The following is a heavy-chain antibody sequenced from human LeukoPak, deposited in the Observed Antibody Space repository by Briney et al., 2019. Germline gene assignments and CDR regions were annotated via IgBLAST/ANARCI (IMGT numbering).Heavy chain of an antibody. CDR3: AKGGDNGYSGYDLVY. CDR2: ISYDGSNQ. CDR1: GFTLSSYG. D-gene: IGHD5-12*01. V-gene: IGHV3-30*18. Sequence: PGRSLRLSCAPSGFTLSSYGMHWVRHAPGKGLDWVAVISYDGSNQYYAGSVEGRFTISRDNSMDTLYLQMNSLRAEDTAVYYCAKGGDNGYSGYDLVYWGQGTLVTVSS. J-gene: IGHJ4*02.